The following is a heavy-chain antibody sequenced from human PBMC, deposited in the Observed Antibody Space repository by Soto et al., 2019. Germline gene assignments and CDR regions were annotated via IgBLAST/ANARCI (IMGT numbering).Heavy chain of an antibody. V-gene: IGHV4-39*01. CDR1: GGSISSSTYY. CDR2: IYYSGTA. CDR3: ARRATTVTYDAFDI. Sequence: SETLSLTCSGSGGSISSSTYYWGWVRQPPGKGLEWIGSIYYSGTAHYTPSLKSRLTISVDTSKNQFSLNLSAVTAADTAVYYCARRATTVTYDAFDIWGQGTMVT. J-gene: IGHJ3*02. D-gene: IGHD4-17*01.